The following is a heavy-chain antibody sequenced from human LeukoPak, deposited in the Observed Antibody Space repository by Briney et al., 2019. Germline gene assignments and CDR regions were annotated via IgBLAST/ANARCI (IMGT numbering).Heavy chain of an antibody. D-gene: IGHD3-22*01. Sequence: GRSLRLSCAASGFTFSSYAMHRVRQAPGKGLEWVAVISYDGSNKYYADSVKGRFTISRDNSKNTLYLQMNSLRAEDTAVYYCARVPYYDSSGYPFDYWGQGTLVTVSS. V-gene: IGHV3-30*04. CDR1: GFTFSSYA. CDR3: ARVPYYDSSGYPFDY. J-gene: IGHJ4*02. CDR2: ISYDGSNK.